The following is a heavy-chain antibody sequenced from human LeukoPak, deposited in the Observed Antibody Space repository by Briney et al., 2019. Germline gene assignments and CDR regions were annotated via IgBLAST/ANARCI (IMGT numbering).Heavy chain of an antibody. J-gene: IGHJ5*02. CDR1: GGSFSGYY. D-gene: IGHD6-6*01. CDR3: ARGPSKKWQLVRWFDP. V-gene: IGHV4-34*01. CDR2: INHSGST. Sequence: SETLSLTCAVYGGSFSGYYWSWIRQPPGKGLEWIGEINHSGSTNYNPSLKSRITLSVDTSKNQFSLKLSSVTAADTAVYYCARGPSKKWQLVRWFDPWGQGTLVTVSS.